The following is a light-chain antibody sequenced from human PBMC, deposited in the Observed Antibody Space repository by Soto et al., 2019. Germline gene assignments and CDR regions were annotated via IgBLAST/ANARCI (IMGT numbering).Light chain of an antibody. J-gene: IGKJ1*01. Sequence: DIQMTQSPSTLSASVGDIVTITCRASQSISSWLAWYQQKPGKAPKLLIYKASNLESGVPSRFSGSGSGTEFTLTISSLQPDDFATYYCQQYSHYSWTFGQGTQVEIK. CDR1: QSISSW. V-gene: IGKV1-5*03. CDR3: QQYSHYSWT. CDR2: KAS.